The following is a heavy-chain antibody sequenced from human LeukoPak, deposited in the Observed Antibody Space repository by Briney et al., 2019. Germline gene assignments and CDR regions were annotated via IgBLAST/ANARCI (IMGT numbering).Heavy chain of an antibody. D-gene: IGHD4-23*01. V-gene: IGHV1-69*13. CDR3: ARGKEGGNSPYFDY. CDR2: IIPIFGTA. Sequence: SVKVSCKASGGTFSSYAISWVRQAPGQGLEWMGGIIPIFGTANYAQKFQGRVTITADESTSTAYMELSSLRSEDTAVYYCARGKEGGNSPYFDYWGQGTLDTVSS. CDR1: GGTFSSYA. J-gene: IGHJ4*02.